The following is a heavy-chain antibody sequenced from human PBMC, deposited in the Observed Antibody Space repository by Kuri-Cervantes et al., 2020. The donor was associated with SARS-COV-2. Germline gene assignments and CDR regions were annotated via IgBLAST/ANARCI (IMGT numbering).Heavy chain of an antibody. Sequence: GGSLRLSCAASGFTFSSYWMSWVRQAPGKGLEWVANIKQDGSEKYYADSVKGRFTISRDNSKNTLYLQMNSLRAEDTAVYYCAKDAGIAAAGTRYYYYYYMDVWGKGTTVTVSS. CDR2: IKQDGSEK. CDR3: AKDAGIAAAGTRYYYYYYMDV. D-gene: IGHD6-13*01. CDR1: GFTFSSYW. V-gene: IGHV3-7*01. J-gene: IGHJ6*03.